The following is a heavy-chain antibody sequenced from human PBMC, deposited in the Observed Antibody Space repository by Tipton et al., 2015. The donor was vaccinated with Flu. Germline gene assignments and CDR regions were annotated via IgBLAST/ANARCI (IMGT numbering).Heavy chain of an antibody. J-gene: IGHJ6*02. D-gene: IGHD3-22*01. CDR3: AREGGYYYDSSGYWGMGV. CDR1: GDSVSSNSTA. V-gene: IGHV6-1*01. Sequence: GLVKPSQTLSLTCAISGDSVSSNSTAWNWIRQSPSRGLEWLGRTYYRSKWYNDYAVSVKRRITINPDTSKNQFSLQLNSVTPEDTAVYYCAREGGYYYDSSGYWGMGVWGQGTPVTVSS. CDR2: TYYRSKWYN.